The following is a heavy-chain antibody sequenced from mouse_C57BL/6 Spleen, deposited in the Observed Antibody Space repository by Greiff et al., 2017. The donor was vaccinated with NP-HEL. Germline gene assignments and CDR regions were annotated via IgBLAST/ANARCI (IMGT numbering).Heavy chain of an antibody. Sequence: VQLQQSGPELVKPGASVKIPCKASGYTFTDYNMDWVKQSHGKSLEWIGDINPNNGGTIYNQKFKGKATLTVDKSSSTAYMELRSLTSEDTAVYYCAREGSPYYYGSRNYAMDYWGQGTSVTVSS. CDR3: AREGSPYYYGSRNYAMDY. CDR1: GYTFTDYN. V-gene: IGHV1-18*01. CDR2: INPNNGGT. J-gene: IGHJ4*01. D-gene: IGHD1-1*01.